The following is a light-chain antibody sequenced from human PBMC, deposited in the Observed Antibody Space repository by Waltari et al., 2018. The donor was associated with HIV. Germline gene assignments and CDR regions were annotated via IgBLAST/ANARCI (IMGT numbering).Light chain of an antibody. CDR3: DAWDDSLSGRV. CDR2: RNN. V-gene: IGLV1-47*01. CDR1: RSNIGNND. J-gene: IGLJ3*02. Sequence: QSVLTQPPSASGTPGQRVTISCSGSRSNIGNNDVYWFQQLPGTAPTLLIYRNNQRPSGVPDRFTGSKSGTSVSLAISGLRSEDEADYYWDAWDDSLSGRVFGGGTKLTVL.